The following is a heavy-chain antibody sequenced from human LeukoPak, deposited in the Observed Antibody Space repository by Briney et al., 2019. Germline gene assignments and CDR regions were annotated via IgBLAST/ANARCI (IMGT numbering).Heavy chain of an antibody. CDR3: ARDIYYSFDY. J-gene: IGHJ4*01. Sequence: GGSLRLSCAASGLTFSSYSMNWVRQAPGKGLEWISYITSSSNAMCYADSVKGRFIISRDNAKNSLYLQMSSLRDEDTAVYYCARDIYYSFDYWGQGSLVTVSS. D-gene: IGHD3-10*01. CDR1: GLTFSSYS. CDR2: ITSSSNAM. V-gene: IGHV3-48*02.